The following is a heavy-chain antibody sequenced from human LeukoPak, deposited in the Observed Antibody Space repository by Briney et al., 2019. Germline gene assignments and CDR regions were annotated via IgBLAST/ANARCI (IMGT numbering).Heavy chain of an antibody. D-gene: IGHD6-19*01. Sequence: ASVKVSCKVSGYTPTELSMHWVRQAPGKGLERMGGFDPEDGETIYAQKFQGRVTMTEDTSTDTAYMELSSLRSEDTAVYYCATGHSSGWYYFDYWGQGTLVTVSS. CDR3: ATGHSSGWYYFDY. CDR2: FDPEDGET. CDR1: GYTPTELS. J-gene: IGHJ4*02. V-gene: IGHV1-24*01.